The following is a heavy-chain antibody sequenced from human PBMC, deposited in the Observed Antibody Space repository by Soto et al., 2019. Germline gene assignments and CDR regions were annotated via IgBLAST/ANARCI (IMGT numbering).Heavy chain of an antibody. V-gene: IGHV2-5*02. CDR2: IYWDDDK. D-gene: IGHD2-8*02. J-gene: IGHJ5*02. CDR3: AHRRSGTGHYWFDP. CDR1: GFSLSTSGVG. Sequence: GSGPTLVNPTQTLTLTCTFSGFSLSTSGVGVGWIRQPPGKALEWLALIYWDDDKRYSPSLKSRLTITKDTSKNQVVLTMTDMEPVFTATYYCAHRRSGTGHYWFDPWGQGTLVTGSS.